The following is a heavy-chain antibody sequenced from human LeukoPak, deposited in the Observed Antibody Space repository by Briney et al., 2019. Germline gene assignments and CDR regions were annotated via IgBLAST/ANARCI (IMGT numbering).Heavy chain of an antibody. V-gene: IGHV4-34*01. CDR3: ARPPEQQAQYMDV. CDR1: GGSFSGYY. D-gene: IGHD6-13*01. Sequence: SETLSLTCAVYGGSFSGYYWSWIRQPPGKGLEWIGEINHSGSTNYNPSLKSRVTISVDTSKNQFSLKLSSVTPADTPLYYCARPPEQQAQYMDVWGKGTTVTGSS. CDR2: INHSGST. J-gene: IGHJ6*03.